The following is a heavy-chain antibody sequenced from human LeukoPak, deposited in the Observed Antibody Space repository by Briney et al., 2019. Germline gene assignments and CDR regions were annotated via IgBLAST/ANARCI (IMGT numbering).Heavy chain of an antibody. CDR1: GFTFSSYA. Sequence: QTGGSLRLSCAASGFTFSSYAMHWVRQAPGKGLEWVAAISYDGSNKYYADSAKGRFTISRDNSKNTLYLQMNSLRAEDTAVYYCARDRGRGYDSSGLIFDPWGQGTLVTVSS. CDR3: ARDRGRGYDSSGLIFDP. CDR2: ISYDGSNK. J-gene: IGHJ5*02. D-gene: IGHD3-22*01. V-gene: IGHV3-30*04.